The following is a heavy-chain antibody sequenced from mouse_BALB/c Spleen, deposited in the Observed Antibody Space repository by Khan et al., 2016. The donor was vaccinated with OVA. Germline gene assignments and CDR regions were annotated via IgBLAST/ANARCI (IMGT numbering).Heavy chain of an antibody. V-gene: IGHV1S81*02. D-gene: IGHD1-1*01. J-gene: IGHJ2*01. Sequence: QVQLQQSGAELVKAGASVKMSCKASGYTFTSYWMHWVKQRLGQGLEWFAETNPTNGRTYYNEKFKSKATLTVDKSSSTAYMLLSGPTFEDSAVYYCARIKKIGANYFDYWGQGTTLTVSS. CDR3: ARIKKIGANYFDY. CDR2: TNPTNGRT. CDR1: GYTFTSYW.